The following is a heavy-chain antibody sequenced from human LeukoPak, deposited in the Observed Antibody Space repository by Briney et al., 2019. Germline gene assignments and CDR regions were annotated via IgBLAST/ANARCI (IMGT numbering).Heavy chain of an antibody. Sequence: SETLSLTCTVSGGSISSGDYYWSWIRQPPGKGLEWIGYIYYSGSTYYNPSLKSRVTISVDTSKNQFSLKLSSVTAADTAVYYCARDTLELHSDYWGQGTLVTVSS. CDR2: IYYSGST. CDR3: ARDTLELHSDY. V-gene: IGHV4-30-4*08. D-gene: IGHD1-26*01. J-gene: IGHJ4*02. CDR1: GGSISSGDYY.